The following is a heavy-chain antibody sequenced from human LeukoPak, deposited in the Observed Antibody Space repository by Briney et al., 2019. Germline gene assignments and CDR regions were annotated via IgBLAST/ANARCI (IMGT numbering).Heavy chain of an antibody. D-gene: IGHD5-18*01. J-gene: IGHJ4*02. V-gene: IGHV3-53*01. CDR2: FYSGGSS. CDR3: ARDRGYGYGFFDY. Sequence: GGSPRLSCAASGFTVRSIYTTWVRQAPGKGLEWVSSFYSGGSSYYADSVKGRFIISRDSSTDTLYLQMNSLRVEDTAVYFCARDRGYGYGFFDYWGQGTLVTVSS. CDR1: GFTVRSIY.